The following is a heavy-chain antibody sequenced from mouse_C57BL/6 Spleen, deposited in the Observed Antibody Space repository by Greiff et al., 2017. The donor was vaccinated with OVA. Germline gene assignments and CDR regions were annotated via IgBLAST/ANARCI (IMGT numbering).Heavy chain of an antibody. CDR3: ARSGGDRFDY. CDR2: IDPSDSYT. V-gene: IGHV1-69*01. CDR1: GYTFTSYW. J-gene: IGHJ2*01. Sequence: VQLQQPGAELVMPGASVKLSCKASGYTFTSYWMHWVKQRPGQGLEWIGEIDPSDSYTNYNQKFKGKSTLTVDKSSSTAYMQLSSLTSEDSAVYYCARSGGDRFDYWGQGTTLTVSS. D-gene: IGHD1-3*01.